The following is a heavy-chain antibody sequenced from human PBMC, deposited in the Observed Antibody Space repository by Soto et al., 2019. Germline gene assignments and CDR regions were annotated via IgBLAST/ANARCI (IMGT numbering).Heavy chain of an antibody. J-gene: IGHJ5*02. CDR2: IIPIFGTA. CDR1: GGTFSSYA. D-gene: IGHD3-16*02. Sequence: QVQLVQSGAEVKKPGSSVKVSCKASGGTFSSYAISWVRQAPGQGLEWMGGIIPIFGTANYAQKFQGRVTITADEPTRKAYMELSSLRSEDTAVYYCARTHYDYVWGSYRWGWFDPWGQGTLVTVSS. V-gene: IGHV1-69*01. CDR3: ARTHYDYVWGSYRWGWFDP.